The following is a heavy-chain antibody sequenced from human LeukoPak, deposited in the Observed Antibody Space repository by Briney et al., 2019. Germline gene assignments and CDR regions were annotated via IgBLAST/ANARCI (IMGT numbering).Heavy chain of an antibody. CDR1: GFTFSSCG. J-gene: IGHJ4*02. Sequence: GGSLRLSCAASGFTFSSCGMHWVRQAPGKGLEWVSIISYDGSNKYYADSVKGRFTISRDNSKNTLYLQMNSLRAEDTAVYYCAKDRGDYRVRYFFDHWGQGTLVTVSS. V-gene: IGHV3-30*18. CDR2: ISYDGSNK. D-gene: IGHD2-21*02. CDR3: AKDRGDYRVRYFFDH.